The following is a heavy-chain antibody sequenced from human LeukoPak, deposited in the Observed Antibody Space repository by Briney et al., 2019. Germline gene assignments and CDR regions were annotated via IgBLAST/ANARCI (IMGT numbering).Heavy chain of an antibody. V-gene: IGHV4-30-4*01. CDR3: ARLNYYDSNSSKAFDF. D-gene: IGHD3-22*01. J-gene: IGHJ4*02. Sequence: NPSQTLSLTCIVSGGSISSGDYYWSWIRQPPGKGLEWIGYIYYSGDTYYNPSLKSRVTISVDTSKNQFSLKLSSVTAADTAVYYCARLNYYDSNSSKAFDFWGQGTLVTVSS. CDR1: GGSISSGDYY. CDR2: IYYSGDT.